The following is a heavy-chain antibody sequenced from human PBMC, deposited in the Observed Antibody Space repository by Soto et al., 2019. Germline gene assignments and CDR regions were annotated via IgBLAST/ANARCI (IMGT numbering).Heavy chain of an antibody. CDR2: IYYSGSI. J-gene: IGHJ6*02. CDR3: ARDYYGSGSPRGYYYYGMDV. Sequence: PSETLSLTCTVSGGSISSYYWSWIRQPPGKGLEWIGYIYYSGSINYNPSLKSRVTISVDTSKNQFSLKLSSVTAADTAVYYCARDYYGSGSPRGYYYYGMDVWGQGTTVTVSS. D-gene: IGHD3-10*01. CDR1: GGSISSYY. V-gene: IGHV4-59*01.